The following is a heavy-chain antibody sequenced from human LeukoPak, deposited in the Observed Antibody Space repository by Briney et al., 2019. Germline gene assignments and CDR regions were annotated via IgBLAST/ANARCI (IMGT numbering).Heavy chain of an antibody. J-gene: IGHJ4*02. CDR2: ISGSGGST. D-gene: IGHD3-22*01. V-gene: IGHV3-23*01. CDR3: AKERGYYYDSSGLDY. CDR1: GFTFSSYA. Sequence: PGGSLRLSCAASGFTFSSYAMSWVRQAPGKGLEWVSAISGSGGSTYYADSVKGRFTISRDNSKNTLYLQMNSLRAEDTAVYCCAKERGYYYDSSGLDYWGQGTLVTVSS.